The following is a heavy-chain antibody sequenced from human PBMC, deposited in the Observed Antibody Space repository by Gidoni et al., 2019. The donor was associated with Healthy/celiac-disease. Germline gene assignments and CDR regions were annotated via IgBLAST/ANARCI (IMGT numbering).Heavy chain of an antibody. V-gene: IGHV4-61*02. CDR3: AGSTVTTIVDWFDP. CDR1: GGSISSGSYY. Sequence: QVQLQESGPGLVKPSQTLSLTCTVSGGSISSGSYYWSWIRQPAGKGLEWIGRIYTSGSTNYNPSLKSRVTISVDTSKNQFSLKLSSVTAADTAVYYCAGSTVTTIVDWFDPWGQGTLVTVSS. J-gene: IGHJ5*02. CDR2: IYTSGST. D-gene: IGHD4-17*01.